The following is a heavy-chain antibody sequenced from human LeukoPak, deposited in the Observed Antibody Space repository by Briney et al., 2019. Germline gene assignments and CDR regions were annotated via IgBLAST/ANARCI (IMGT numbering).Heavy chain of an antibody. V-gene: IGHV3-11*03. CDR1: GFIFSDYY. CDR2: ISSSSSYI. Sequence: GGSLRLSCVASGFIFSDYYMSWIRQAPGKGLEWVSSISSSSSYIYYADSVKGRFTISRDNSKNTLYLQMNSLRAEDTAVYYCAKLDYYGNYWGQGTLVTVSS. CDR3: AKLDYYGNY. J-gene: IGHJ4*02. D-gene: IGHD3-10*01.